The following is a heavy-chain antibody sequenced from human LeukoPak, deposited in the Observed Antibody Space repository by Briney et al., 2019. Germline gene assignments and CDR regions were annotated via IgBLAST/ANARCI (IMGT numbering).Heavy chain of an antibody. Sequence: PGGSLRLSCVASGFTFSSYAMSWVRQAPGKGLEWVSTISGSGASTYYADSVKGRFTISRDNSKNTLYLQMNSPRAEDTAVYYCAKQPGSVVDSSGSLSRHWGQGTLVTVSS. CDR3: AKQPGSVVDSSGSLSRH. J-gene: IGHJ4*02. V-gene: IGHV3-23*01. CDR2: ISGSGAST. CDR1: GFTFSSYA. D-gene: IGHD3-22*01.